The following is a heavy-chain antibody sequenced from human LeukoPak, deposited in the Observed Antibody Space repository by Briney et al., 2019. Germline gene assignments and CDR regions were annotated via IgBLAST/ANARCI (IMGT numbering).Heavy chain of an antibody. CDR1: GFTFSAYA. CDR2: ISGDGTST. D-gene: IGHD6-19*01. J-gene: IGHJ4*02. CDR3: AKGSQWLVHY. V-gene: IGHV3-43*02. Sequence: GGSLRLSCAASGFTFSAYAMHWVRQAPGKGLEWVSLISGDGTSTYYADSVKGRFTISRDNSKNSLYLQVNSLRTDDTALYYCAKGSQWLVHYWGQGTLVTVSS.